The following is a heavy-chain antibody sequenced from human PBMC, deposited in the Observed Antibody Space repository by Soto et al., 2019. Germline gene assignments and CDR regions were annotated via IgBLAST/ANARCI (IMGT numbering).Heavy chain of an antibody. D-gene: IGHD5-12*01. Sequence: GASVKVSCKAPGYTFTSYYMHWVRQAPGQGLEWMGIINPSGGSTSYAQKFQGRVTMTRDTSTSTVYMELSSLRSEDTAVYYCARDKSSGGGYDSFDYWGQGTLVTVSS. CDR3: ARDKSSGGGYDSFDY. CDR2: INPSGGST. CDR1: GYTFTSYY. V-gene: IGHV1-46*01. J-gene: IGHJ4*02.